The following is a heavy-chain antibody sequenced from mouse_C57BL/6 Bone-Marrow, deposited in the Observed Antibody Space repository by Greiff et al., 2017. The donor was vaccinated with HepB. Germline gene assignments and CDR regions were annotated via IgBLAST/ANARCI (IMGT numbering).Heavy chain of an antibody. Sequence: EVQLQQSGPVLVKPGASVKMSCKASGYTFTDYYMNWVKQSHGKSLEWIGVINPYNGGTSYNQKFKGKATLTVDKSSSTAYMELNSLTSEDSAVYYCARTCLQITTVSYAMDYWGQGTSVTVSS. J-gene: IGHJ4*01. D-gene: IGHD1-1*01. V-gene: IGHV1-19*01. CDR1: GYTFTDYY. CDR3: ARTCLQITTVSYAMDY. CDR2: INPYNGGT.